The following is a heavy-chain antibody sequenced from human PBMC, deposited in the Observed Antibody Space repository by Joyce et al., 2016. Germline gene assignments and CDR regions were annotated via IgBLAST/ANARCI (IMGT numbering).Heavy chain of an antibody. J-gene: IGHJ6*02. CDR2: IYTRDTA. CDR3: ATSLPSRVGGFQFFGMDV. CDR1: GDSFSGPSYY. Sequence: HLQESGPGLVKPSETLSLTCTISGDSFSGPSYYWSWIRQSPGKGLEWLGFIYTRDTAQYNPALGGRLSISVGAAKKQFSLRLTSVTSADTAVYYCATSLPSRVGGFQFFGMDVWGQGTTVIVS. D-gene: IGHD3-10*01. V-gene: IGHV4-61*01.